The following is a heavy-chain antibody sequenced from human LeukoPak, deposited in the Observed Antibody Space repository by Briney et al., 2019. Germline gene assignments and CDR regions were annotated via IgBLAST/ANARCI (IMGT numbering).Heavy chain of an antibody. CDR2: IYHGGST. CDR1: GYSISSGYY. D-gene: IGHD4-17*01. CDR3: ARRAGDYWYFDL. J-gene: IGHJ2*01. Sequence: SETLSLTCTVSGYSISSGYYWGWIRRPPGKGLEWIGSIYHGGSTYYNPSLKSRVTISVDTSKNQFSLKLSSVTAADTAVYYRARRAGDYWYFDLWGRGTLVTVSS. V-gene: IGHV4-38-2*02.